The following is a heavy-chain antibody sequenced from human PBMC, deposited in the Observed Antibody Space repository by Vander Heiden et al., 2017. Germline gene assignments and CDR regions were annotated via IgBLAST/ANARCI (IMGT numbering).Heavy chain of an antibody. Sequence: VQLQESGPGLVKPSETLSLACPVLGGSISSYYWSWIRQPPGKGLEWIGYIYHSGSTNYNPSLKSRVTISVDTSKNQFSLKLSSVTAADTAVYYCAREGGNSRWYDYWCQGTLVTVSS. V-gene: IGHV4-59*01. D-gene: IGHD6-13*01. CDR2: IYHSGST. CDR1: GGSISSYY. CDR3: AREGGNSRWYDY. J-gene: IGHJ4*02.